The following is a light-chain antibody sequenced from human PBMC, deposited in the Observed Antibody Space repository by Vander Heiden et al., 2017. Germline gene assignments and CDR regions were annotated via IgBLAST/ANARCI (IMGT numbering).Light chain of an antibody. CDR2: DAT. CDR3: QQRAAWPLS. V-gene: IGKV3-11*01. Sequence: EVSLTQSPATLSLSPGDTATLSCKASQSVDTFLAWYQQKPGQAPRLLIYDATNRASGIPARFSGGGSATDFTLTISSLQPEDFAVYYCQQRAAWPLSFGGGTKVEIQ. CDR1: QSVDTF. J-gene: IGKJ4*01.